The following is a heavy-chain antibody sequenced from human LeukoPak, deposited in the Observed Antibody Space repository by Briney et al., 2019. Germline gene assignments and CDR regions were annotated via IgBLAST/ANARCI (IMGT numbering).Heavy chain of an antibody. D-gene: IGHD3-22*01. Sequence: SETLSLTCTVSGGSISSYYWSWIRQPPGKGLEWIGYIYYSGSTNYNPSLKSRVTISVDTSKNQFSLKVNSVTAADTAVYYCARGDSYYLDSSDYSLLDYWGQGTLVTVSS. CDR3: ARGDSYYLDSSDYSLLDY. CDR2: IYYSGST. CDR1: GGSISSYY. V-gene: IGHV4-59*12. J-gene: IGHJ4*02.